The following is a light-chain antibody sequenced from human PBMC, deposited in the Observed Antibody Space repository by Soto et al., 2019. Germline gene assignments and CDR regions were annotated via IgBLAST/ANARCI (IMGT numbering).Light chain of an antibody. CDR2: GAS. CDR1: QSVSSN. V-gene: IGKV3-15*01. Sequence: IGMTQSPATLSVSPWERATLSCRASQSVSSNLAWYQQKPGQAPRLLIYGASTRATGIPARFSGSGSGTEFILTISGLEPEDFAVYHCQQYATSPSTFGQGTRLEIK. CDR3: QQYATSPST. J-gene: IGKJ5*01.